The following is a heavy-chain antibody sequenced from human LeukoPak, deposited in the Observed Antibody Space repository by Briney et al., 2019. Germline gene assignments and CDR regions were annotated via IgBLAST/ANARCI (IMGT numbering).Heavy chain of an antibody. CDR2: IWYDGSNK. Sequence: QPGRSLRLSCAASGFTFSSYGMHWVRQAPGKGLEWVAVIWYDGSNKYYADSVKGRFTISRDNSKNTLYLQMNSLRAEDTAVYYCARDRGRWLQFTDWFDPWGQGTLVTVSS. J-gene: IGHJ5*02. CDR1: GFTFSSYG. CDR3: ARDRGRWLQFTDWFDP. V-gene: IGHV3-33*01. D-gene: IGHD5-24*01.